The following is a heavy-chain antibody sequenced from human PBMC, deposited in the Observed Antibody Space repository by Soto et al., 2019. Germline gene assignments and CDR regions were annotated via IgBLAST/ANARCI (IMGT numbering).Heavy chain of an antibody. CDR2: INSGGSSI. D-gene: IGHD3-16*01. CDR1: GLNFTNYS. Sequence: EVQLVESGGGLVQPGGSLRLSCAASGLNFTNYSVNWVRQAAGKGLEWLSYINSGGSSIYYTDSVKGRFTISRDNAKDSLYLHMNSLRAEDTAVYYCARSARGGLYFFDFWGQGTLVTVSS. CDR3: ARSARGGLYFFDF. J-gene: IGHJ4*02. V-gene: IGHV3-48*01.